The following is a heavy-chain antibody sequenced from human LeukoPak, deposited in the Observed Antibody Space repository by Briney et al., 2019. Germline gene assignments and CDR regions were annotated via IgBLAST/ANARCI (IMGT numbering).Heavy chain of an antibody. J-gene: IGHJ5*02. V-gene: IGHV3-23*01. CDR3: AKDSSRTWGYSNWFDP. D-gene: IGHD2-15*01. CDR2: ISGSGGST. Sequence: GGSLRLSCAASGFTFSSYAMSWVRQAPGKGLEWVSAISGSGGSTYYADSVKGRFTISRDNSKNTLYLQMNSLRAEDTAVYYSAKDSSRTWGYSNWFDPWGQGTLVTVSS. CDR1: GFTFSSYA.